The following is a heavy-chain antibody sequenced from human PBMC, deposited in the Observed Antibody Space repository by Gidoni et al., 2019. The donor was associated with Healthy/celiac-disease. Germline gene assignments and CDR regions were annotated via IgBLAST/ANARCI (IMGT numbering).Heavy chain of an antibody. D-gene: IGHD3-22*01. V-gene: IGHV4-39*01. CDR3: ATEASGYYDSSGYSYFDY. Sequence: QLQLQESGPGLVKPSETLSLTCTVSVGSISSSSYYWGWIRQPPGQGLEWIGGITYSGSTYYNPSLKSRVTISVDTSKNQFSLKLSSVTAADTAVYYCATEASGYYDSSGYSYFDYWGQGTLVTVSS. CDR2: ITYSGST. J-gene: IGHJ4*02. CDR1: VGSISSSSYY.